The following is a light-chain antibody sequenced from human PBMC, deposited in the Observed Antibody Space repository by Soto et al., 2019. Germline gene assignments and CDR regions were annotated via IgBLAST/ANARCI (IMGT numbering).Light chain of an antibody. CDR3: SSYTSSSYYV. J-gene: IGLJ1*01. Sequence: QSALTQPASVSGSPGQSITISCTGTSSDVGGYNYVSWYQQHPGKAPKLMIYDVSNRPSGVSNRFSGSKSGNTACLTISGLQIEAEADYPCSSYTSSSYYVFGTGTKLTVL. CDR1: SSDVGGYNY. CDR2: DVS. V-gene: IGLV2-14*01.